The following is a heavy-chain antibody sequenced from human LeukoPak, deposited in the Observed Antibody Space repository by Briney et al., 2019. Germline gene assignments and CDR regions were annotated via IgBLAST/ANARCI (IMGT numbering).Heavy chain of an antibody. V-gene: IGHV4-38-2*01. CDR1: GGSISPYY. J-gene: IGHJ4*02. CDR3: ARASVAGPGY. D-gene: IGHD6-19*01. CDR2: IYHSGST. Sequence: SETLSLTCVVSGGSISPYYWSWIRQPPGKGLEWIGSIYHSGSTYYNPSLKSRVTISVDTSKNQFSLKLSSVTAADTAVYYCARASVAGPGYWGQGTLVTVSS.